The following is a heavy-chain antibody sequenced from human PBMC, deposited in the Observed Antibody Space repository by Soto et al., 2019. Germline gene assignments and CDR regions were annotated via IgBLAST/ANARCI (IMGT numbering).Heavy chain of an antibody. Sequence: SETLSLTCTVSGGSISSYYWSWIRQPPGKGLEWIGYIYYSGSTNYNPSLKSRVTISVDTSKNQFSLKLSSVTAADTAVYYCARHDSPYGGNTDFDYWGQGTLVTVSS. J-gene: IGHJ4*02. CDR1: GGSISSYY. CDR3: ARHDSPYGGNTDFDY. V-gene: IGHV4-59*08. D-gene: IGHD2-15*01. CDR2: IYYSGST.